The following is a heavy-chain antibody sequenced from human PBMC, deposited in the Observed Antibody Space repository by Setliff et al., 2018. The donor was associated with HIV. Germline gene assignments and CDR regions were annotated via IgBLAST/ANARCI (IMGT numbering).Heavy chain of an antibody. CDR3: ATSPAGEILGSRPFYFDY. D-gene: IGHD3-10*01. Sequence: SETLSLTFTVSGDSINSGNYYWSWIRQHPGKGLEWIGYIYYSGSTYYSPSLKSRVTISEDTSKNQFSLKMRSVTAADTAVYYCATSPAGEILGSRPFYFDYWGQGTLVTV. J-gene: IGHJ4*02. CDR2: IYYSGST. CDR1: GDSINSGNYY. V-gene: IGHV4-31*03.